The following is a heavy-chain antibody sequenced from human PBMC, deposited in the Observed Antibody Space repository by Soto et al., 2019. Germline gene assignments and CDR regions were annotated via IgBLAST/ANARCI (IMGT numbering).Heavy chain of an antibody. CDR2: IYYSGST. V-gene: IGHV4-31*01. J-gene: IGHJ4*02. CDR3: ARASTGDFDY. Sequence: QVQLQESGPGLVKPSQTLFLTCTVSVGSISSGGYYWSWIRQHPGKGRGWIVYIYYSGSTYYNPSLKSQVTIPVYTSKNQFSLKLSSVTAADTAVYYCARASTGDFDYWGQGTLVTVSS. CDR1: VGSISSGGYY. D-gene: IGHD4-17*01.